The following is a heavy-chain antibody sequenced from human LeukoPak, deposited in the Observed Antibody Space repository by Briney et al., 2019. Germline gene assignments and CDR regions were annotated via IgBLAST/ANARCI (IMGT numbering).Heavy chain of an antibody. CDR3: AKALASYSGSCPAN. J-gene: IGHJ4*02. Sequence: PGGSLRLSCAVSGLTFSRYAMSWVRQAPGKGLEWVPAISESGSGTYYADSVKGRFTISRDNSKNTLYLQMNSLRAEDTAVYYCAKALASYSGSCPANWGQGTLVTVSS. CDR2: ISESGSGT. D-gene: IGHD1-26*01. V-gene: IGHV3-23*01. CDR1: GLTFSRYA.